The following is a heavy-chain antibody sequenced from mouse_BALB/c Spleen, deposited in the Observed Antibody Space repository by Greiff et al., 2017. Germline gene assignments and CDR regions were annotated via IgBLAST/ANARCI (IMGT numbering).Heavy chain of an antibody. CDR2: INPSTGYT. V-gene: IGHV1-7*01. D-gene: IGHD2-14*01. Sequence: VMLVESGAELAKPGASVKMSCKASGYTFTSYWMHWVKQRPGQGLEWIGYINPSTGYTEYNQKFKDKATLTADKSSSTAYMQLSSLTSEDSAVYYCARCPYYRYDDWYFDVWGAGTTVTVSS. CDR3: ARCPYYRYDDWYFDV. J-gene: IGHJ1*01. CDR1: GYTFTSYW.